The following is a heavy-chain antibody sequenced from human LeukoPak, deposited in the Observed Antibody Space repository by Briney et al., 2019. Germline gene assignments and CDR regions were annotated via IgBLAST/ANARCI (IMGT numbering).Heavy chain of an antibody. V-gene: IGHV3-23*01. D-gene: IGHD3-10*01. Sequence: GGSLRLSCAASGFTFSSYGMNWVRQAPGKGLEWVSGIGGRDGVTTYYTSSVKGRFTISRDNSKNTLYLQMNSLRAEDTAVYYCAKDLSWFGGSLATFGYWGQGTLATVSS. CDR1: GFTFSSYG. J-gene: IGHJ4*02. CDR2: IGGRDGVTT. CDR3: AKDLSWFGGSLATFGY.